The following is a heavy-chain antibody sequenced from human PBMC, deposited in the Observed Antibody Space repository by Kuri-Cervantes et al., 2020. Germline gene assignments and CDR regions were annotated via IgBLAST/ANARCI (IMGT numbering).Heavy chain of an antibody. J-gene: IGHJ3*02. CDR3: ARGVVGATGAFDI. Sequence: ASVKVSCKASGYTFTSYDINWVRQATGQGLEWMGWMDPNSGKTGFAQKFQGRLIMTGDTSITTAYMELSSLRSEDTAVYFCARGVVGATGAFDIWGQGTMVTVSS. CDR2: MDPNSGKT. CDR1: GYTFTSYD. V-gene: IGHV1-8*01. D-gene: IGHD1-26*01.